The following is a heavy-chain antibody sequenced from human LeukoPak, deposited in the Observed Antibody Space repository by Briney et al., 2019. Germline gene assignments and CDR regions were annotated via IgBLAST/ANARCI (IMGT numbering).Heavy chain of an antibody. V-gene: IGHV3-7*01. CDR3: ARDPHY. CDR1: GFTFVGYG. J-gene: IGHJ4*02. Sequence: PGGPLGLSCEAPGFTFVGYGMSWVGQVPGKGLEWVANIKQDGSEKYYVDSVKGRFTISRDNAKNSLFLQMNSLRAEDTAVYYCARDPHYWGQGTLVTVSS. CDR2: IKQDGSEK.